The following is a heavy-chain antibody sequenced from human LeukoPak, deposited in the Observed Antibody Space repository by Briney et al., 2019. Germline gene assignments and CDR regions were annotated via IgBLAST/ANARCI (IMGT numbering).Heavy chain of an antibody. CDR3: VTREDGDGIDY. CDR1: GGSISSSYYY. J-gene: IGHJ4*02. V-gene: IGHV4-39*07. D-gene: IGHD4-17*01. CDR2: IYSSGST. Sequence: PSETLSLTCTVPGGSISSSYYYWGWIRQPPGKGPEWIGSIYSSGSTYYNPSLKSRVTISVDTSKNQFSLKLSSVTAADTAVYYCVTREDGDGIDYWGQGTLVTVSS.